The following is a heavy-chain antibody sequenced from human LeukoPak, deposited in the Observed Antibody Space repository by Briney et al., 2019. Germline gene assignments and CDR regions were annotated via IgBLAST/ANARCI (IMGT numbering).Heavy chain of an antibody. Sequence: SETLSLTCTASGGSISSYYWSWIRQPPGRGLEWIGYIYYSGSTNYNPSLKSRVTISVDTSKNQFSLKLSSVTAADTAVYYCARATNYGGNFDYWGQGTLVTVSS. CDR1: GGSISSYY. CDR3: ARATNYGGNFDY. J-gene: IGHJ4*02. D-gene: IGHD4-23*01. CDR2: IYYSGST. V-gene: IGHV4-59*01.